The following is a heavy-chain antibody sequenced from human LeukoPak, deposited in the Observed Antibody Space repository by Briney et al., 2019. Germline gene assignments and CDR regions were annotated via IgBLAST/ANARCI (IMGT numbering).Heavy chain of an antibody. D-gene: IGHD2-2*01. CDR3: ARDNAPGGWFDP. CDR1: GGSISSGDYY. CDR2: IYYSGST. V-gene: IGHV4-30-4*01. Sequence: SETLSLTCTVSGGSISSGDYYWSWIRQPPGKGLEWIGYIYYSGSTYYNPSLKSRVTISVDTSKNQFSLKLSSVTAADTAVYYCARDNAPGGWFDPWGQGTLVTVSS. J-gene: IGHJ5*02.